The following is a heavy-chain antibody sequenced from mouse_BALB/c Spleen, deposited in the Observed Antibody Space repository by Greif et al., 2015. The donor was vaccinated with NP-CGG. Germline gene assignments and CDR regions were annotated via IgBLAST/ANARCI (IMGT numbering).Heavy chain of an antibody. D-gene: IGHD1-1*02. J-gene: IGHJ4*01. CDR1: GYTLTSYV. Sequence: EVQGVESGPELVKPGASVKMSCKASGYTLTSYVMHWVKQKPGQGLEWIGYINPYNDGTKYNEKFKGKATLTSDKSSSTAFRQLCCLISEYSAVYYCARGGCDAMDYWGHGSSFTVSS. CDR3: ARGGCDAMDY. V-gene: IGHV1-14*01. CDR2: INPYNDGT.